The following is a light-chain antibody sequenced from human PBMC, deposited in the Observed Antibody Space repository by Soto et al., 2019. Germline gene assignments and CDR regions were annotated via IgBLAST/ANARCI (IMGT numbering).Light chain of an antibody. J-gene: IGKJ1*01. V-gene: IGKV3-20*01. Sequence: DIVLTQSPGTLSLSPGERATLSCRASQSVSSSFLAWYQQRPDQAPRLLIYGASSRATGIPDRFGGSGSGTDFNLTISRLEPEDFAVYFCQQYGSSWTFGQGTKVEIK. CDR3: QQYGSSWT. CDR2: GAS. CDR1: QSVSSSF.